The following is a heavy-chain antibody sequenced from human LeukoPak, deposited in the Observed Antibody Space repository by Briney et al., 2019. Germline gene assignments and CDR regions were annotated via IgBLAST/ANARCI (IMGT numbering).Heavy chain of an antibody. V-gene: IGHV4-59*01. CDR2: IYYGGST. D-gene: IGHD3-22*01. J-gene: IGHJ6*03. CDR3: ARGRYYYDSSGYYTGYYYYMDV. CDR1: GGSISSYY. Sequence: PSETLSLTCTVSGGSISSYYWSWIRQPPGKGLKWIGYIYYGGSTNYNPSLKSRVTISVDTSKNQFSLKLSSVTAADTAVYYCARGRYYYDSSGYYTGYYYYMDVWGKGTTVTVSS.